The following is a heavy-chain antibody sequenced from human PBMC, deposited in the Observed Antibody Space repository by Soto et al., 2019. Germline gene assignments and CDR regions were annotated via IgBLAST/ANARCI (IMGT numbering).Heavy chain of an antibody. J-gene: IGHJ6*02. CDR2: IDPEDGET. CDR3: ATDIMVRGTNYYYGMDF. V-gene: IGHV1-24*01. D-gene: IGHD3-10*01. Sequence: ASVQVSCKVSGYTLTELSMHWVRQAPGKGLEWMGGIDPEDGETIYAQKFQGRVTMTEDTSTDTAYMELSSLRSEGTAVDSWATDIMVRGTNYYYGMDFWGQGTTVPGPS. CDR1: GYTLTELS.